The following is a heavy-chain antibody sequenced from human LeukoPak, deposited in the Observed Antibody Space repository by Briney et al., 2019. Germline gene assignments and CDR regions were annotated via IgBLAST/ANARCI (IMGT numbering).Heavy chain of an antibody. V-gene: IGHV3-11*01. CDR2: ISSSGDSI. D-gene: IGHD3-22*01. J-gene: IGHJ4*02. CDR3: ARHSSGYFRLDY. CDR1: GFTFSDYY. Sequence: PGESLRLSCAASGFTFSDYYMSWIRQAPGKGLEWVSYISSSGDSIYYADSVKGRFTISRDNAKNSLYLQMNSLRAEDTAVYYCARHSSGYFRLDYWSQGTLVTVSS.